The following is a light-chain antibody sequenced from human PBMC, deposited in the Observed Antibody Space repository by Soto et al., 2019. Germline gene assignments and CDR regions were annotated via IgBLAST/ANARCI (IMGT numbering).Light chain of an antibody. CDR2: GNS. Sequence: QSVLTQPPSVSRAPGQRVTISCTGSSSNIGAGYDVHWYQQLPGTAPKLLIYGNSNRPSGVPDRFSGSKSGTSASLAITGLQAEDEADYYCQSYDSSLSGVSYVFGTGTKVTVL. CDR1: SSNIGAGYD. J-gene: IGLJ1*01. V-gene: IGLV1-40*01. CDR3: QSYDSSLSGVSYV.